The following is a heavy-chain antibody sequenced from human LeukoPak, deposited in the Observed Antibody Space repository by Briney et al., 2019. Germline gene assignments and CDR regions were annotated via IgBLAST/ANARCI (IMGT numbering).Heavy chain of an antibody. V-gene: IGHV3-74*01. CDR2: INSDGRST. CDR1: GFTFSNYW. D-gene: IGHD4-17*01. J-gene: IGHJ3*02. CDR3: VRDRAVSPFPPDAFDM. Sequence: GGSLRLSCAASGFTFSNYWMHWDRQALGKGLVWVSRINSDGRSTKYADSVKGRFTDYRDNAKNTLYLQMNSLRAEDTAAYYCVRDRAVSPFPPDAFDMCGQGTMVT.